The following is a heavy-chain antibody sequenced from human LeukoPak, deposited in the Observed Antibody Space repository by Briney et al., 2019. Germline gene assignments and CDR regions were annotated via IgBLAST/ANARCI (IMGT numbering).Heavy chain of an antibody. V-gene: IGHV4-34*01. CDR3: ATDQRGIAAAY. CDR1: GGSFSGYY. CDR2: INHSGGT. D-gene: IGHD6-13*01. J-gene: IGHJ4*02. Sequence: SETLSLTCAVYGGSFSGYYWSWIRQPPGKGLEWIGEINHSGGTNYNPSLKSRVTISVDTSKNQFSLKLSSVTAADTAVYYCATDQRGIAAAYWGQGTLVTVSS.